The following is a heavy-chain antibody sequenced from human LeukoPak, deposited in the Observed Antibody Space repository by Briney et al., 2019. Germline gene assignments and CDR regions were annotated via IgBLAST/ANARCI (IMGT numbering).Heavy chain of an antibody. CDR1: GYTFTSYG. V-gene: IGHV1-18*01. CDR2: ISAYNGNT. D-gene: IGHD1-14*01. Sequence: ASVKVSCKASGYTFTSYGISWVRQAPGQGLEWMGRISAYNGNTNYAQKLQGRVTMTTDTSTSTAYMELSSLRSEDTAVYYCAREITEISITGSSYNLGYWGQGTLVTVSS. J-gene: IGHJ4*02. CDR3: AREITEISITGSSYNLGY.